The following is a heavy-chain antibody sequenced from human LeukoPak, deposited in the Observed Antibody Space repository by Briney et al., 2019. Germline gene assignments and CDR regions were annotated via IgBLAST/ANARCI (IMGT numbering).Heavy chain of an antibody. Sequence: SETLSLTCSVSGGSIRNKSYYWAWIRQPPGKGPEWIGNIYYNGDTHTNASLKSRVTQSVETSRNHFSLKLRSATAADTAVYYCARLLYDFGDHYIDFWGQGTLVTVSS. D-gene: IGHD4-17*01. J-gene: IGHJ4*02. CDR2: IYYNGDT. CDR3: ARLLYDFGDHYIDF. CDR1: GGSIRNKSYY. V-gene: IGHV4-39*02.